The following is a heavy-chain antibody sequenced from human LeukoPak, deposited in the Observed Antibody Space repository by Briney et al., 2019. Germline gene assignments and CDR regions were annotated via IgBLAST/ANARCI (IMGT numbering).Heavy chain of an antibody. V-gene: IGHV3-30*04. D-gene: IGHD6-13*01. CDR1: GFTFSTYA. CDR2: ISDDGRHN. Sequence: GGSLRLSCAASGFTFSTYAMNWVRQAPGKGLEWVAVISDDGRHNYYADSVKGRFTISRDSSKNTVYLQMNSLRDEDTAVYYCATSPYRGGTSWTEFDYWGQGTLVTVSS. J-gene: IGHJ4*02. CDR3: ATSPYRGGTSWTEFDY.